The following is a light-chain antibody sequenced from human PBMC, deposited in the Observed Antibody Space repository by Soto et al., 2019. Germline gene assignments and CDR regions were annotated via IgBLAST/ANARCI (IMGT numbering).Light chain of an antibody. J-gene: IGKJ2*01. CDR2: GAT. V-gene: IGKV1-39*01. CDR3: QQSYRSPYT. Sequence: IQLTQSPSSLSASVGDRVTVTCRASQSINIYLNWYQQKPGKAPTVLIYGATTLESGVPSMFSGGGSRTDFTLTIDSLQIEDFATYYCQQSYRSPYTVGQGTKLEI. CDR1: QSINIY.